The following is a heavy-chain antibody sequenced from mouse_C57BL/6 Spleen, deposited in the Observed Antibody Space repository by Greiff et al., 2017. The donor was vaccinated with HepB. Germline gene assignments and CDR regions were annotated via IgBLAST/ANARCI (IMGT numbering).Heavy chain of an antibody. CDR2: INPNNGGT. CDR1: GYTFTDYN. V-gene: IGHV1-18*01. J-gene: IGHJ4*01. Sequence: SGPELVKPGASVKIPCKASGYTFTDYNMDWVKQSHGKSLEWIGDINPNNGGTIYNQKFKGKATLTVDKSSSTAYMELRSLTSEDTAVYYCARTYYYGSSYEGYAMDYWGQGTSVTVSS. D-gene: IGHD1-1*01. CDR3: ARTYYYGSSYEGYAMDY.